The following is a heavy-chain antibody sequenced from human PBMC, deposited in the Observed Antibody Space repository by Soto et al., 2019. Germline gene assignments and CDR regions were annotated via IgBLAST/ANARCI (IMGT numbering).Heavy chain of an antibody. J-gene: IGHJ4*02. CDR1: GFSFSPYW. V-gene: IGHV3-74*01. CDR3: ARVKGGTVAGEDI. CDR2: IDTVGRTT. D-gene: IGHD6-13*01. Sequence: EVQLVESGGGSVQPGGSLRLSCAVSGFSFSPYWMHWVRQAPGKGLVWVARIDTVGRTTKYADSVKGRFTISGDNAKNTVYLQMNSLRAEDTAVYYCARVKGGTVAGEDIWGQGTLVTVSS.